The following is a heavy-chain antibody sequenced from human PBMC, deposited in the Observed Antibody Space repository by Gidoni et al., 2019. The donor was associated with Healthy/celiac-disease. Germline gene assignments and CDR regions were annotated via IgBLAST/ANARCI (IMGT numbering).Heavy chain of an antibody. D-gene: IGHD6-13*01. V-gene: IGHV1-69*01. CDR3: ARGPPSRPGIAAAGGVFYWFDP. J-gene: IGHJ5*02. CDR2: IIPIFGTA. CDR1: GGTFSSYA. Sequence: QVQLVQSGAEVKKPGSSVKVSCKASGGTFSSYAISWFRQAPGQGLEWMGGIIPIFGTANYAQKFQGRVTITADESTSTAYMELSSLRSEDTAVYYCARGPPSRPGIAAAGGVFYWFDPWGQGNLVTVSS.